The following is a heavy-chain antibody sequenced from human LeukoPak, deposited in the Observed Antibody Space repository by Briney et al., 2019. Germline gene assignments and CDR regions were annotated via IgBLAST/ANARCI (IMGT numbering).Heavy chain of an antibody. CDR2: VDPEDGET. CDR3: ATPKLRFLEWLLLI. Sequence: GASVKISCKVSGYTFTYYYMHWVPQAPGKGLEWMGLVDPEDGETIYAEKFQGRVTITADTSTDTAYMELSSLRSEDTAVYYCATPKLRFLEWLLLIWGQGTLVTVSS. D-gene: IGHD3-3*01. J-gene: IGHJ4*02. V-gene: IGHV1-69-2*01. CDR1: GYTFTYYY.